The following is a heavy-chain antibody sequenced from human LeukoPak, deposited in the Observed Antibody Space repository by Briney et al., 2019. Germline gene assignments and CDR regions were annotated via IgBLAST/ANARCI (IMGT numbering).Heavy chain of an antibody. V-gene: IGHV4-4*07. J-gene: IGHJ4*02. Sequence: SETLSLTCTVSGGSISSYYWSWIRQPAVKGLEWIGRIYTSGSTNYNPSLKSRVTMSVDTSKNQFSLKLSSVTAADTAVYYCARAVAAAGTSPFDYWGQGTLVTVSS. CDR3: ARAVAAAGTSPFDY. CDR2: IYTSGST. D-gene: IGHD6-13*01. CDR1: GGSISSYY.